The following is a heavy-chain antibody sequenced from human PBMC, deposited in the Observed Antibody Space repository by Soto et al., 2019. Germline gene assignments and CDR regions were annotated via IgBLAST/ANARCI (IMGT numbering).Heavy chain of an antibody. J-gene: IGHJ4*02. CDR1: GFTFSNAW. Sequence: GWSLRLSCAASGFTFSNAWMSWVRQSPGKGLEWVGRIKSKTDGGTTDYAAPVKGRFTILRDDSKNTLYLQMNSLKTEDTAVYYCTTAEWELLLLDYWGQGTLVTVSS. CDR3: TTAEWELLLLDY. D-gene: IGHD1-26*01. CDR2: IKSKTDGGTT. V-gene: IGHV3-15*01.